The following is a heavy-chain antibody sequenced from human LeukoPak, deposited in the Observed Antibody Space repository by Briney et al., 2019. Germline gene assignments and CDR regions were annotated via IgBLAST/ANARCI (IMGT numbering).Heavy chain of an antibody. CDR3: AREKRDHYFTIYYYGMDV. J-gene: IGHJ6*04. CDR2: IIPIFGTA. V-gene: IGHV1-69*13. D-gene: IGHD2/OR15-2a*01. Sequence: SVKVSCKASGGTFSSYAISWVRQAPGQGLEWMGGIIPIFGTANYAQKFQGRVTITADESTSTAYMELSSLRSEDTAVYYCAREKRDHYFTIYYYGMDVWGKGTTVTVSS. CDR1: GGTFSSYA.